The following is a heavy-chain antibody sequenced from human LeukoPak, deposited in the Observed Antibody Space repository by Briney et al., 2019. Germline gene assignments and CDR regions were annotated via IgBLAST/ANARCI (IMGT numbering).Heavy chain of an antibody. V-gene: IGHV5-10-1*01. CDR2: IDLSDSYT. CDR1: GYSFTSYW. CDR3: ARHHPLTYCSSTSCPVDAFDI. Sequence: GESLKISCKGSGYSFTSYWISWVRQMPGKGLEWMGRIDLSDSYTNYSPSFQGHDTISADKSISTAYLQWSSLKASDTAMYYCARHHPLTYCSSTSCPVDAFDIWGQGTMVTVSS. D-gene: IGHD2-2*01. J-gene: IGHJ3*02.